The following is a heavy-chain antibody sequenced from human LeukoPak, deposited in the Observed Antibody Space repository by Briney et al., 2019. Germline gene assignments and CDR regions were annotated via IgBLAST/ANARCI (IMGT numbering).Heavy chain of an antibody. J-gene: IGHJ3*02. CDR2: IRSKAYGGTT. Sequence: PGRSLRLSCTASGFTFGDYAMSWVRQAPGKGLEWVGFIRSKAYGGTTEYAASVKGRFTISRDDSKSIAYLQMNSLKTEDTAVYYCTRDNWNDGVSAFDIWGQGTMVTVSS. CDR1: GFTFGDYA. D-gene: IGHD1-20*01. CDR3: TRDNWNDGVSAFDI. V-gene: IGHV3-49*04.